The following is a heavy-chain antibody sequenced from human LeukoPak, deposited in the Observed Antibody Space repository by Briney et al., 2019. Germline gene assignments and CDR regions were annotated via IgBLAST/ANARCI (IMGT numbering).Heavy chain of an antibody. D-gene: IGHD6-13*01. CDR2: IYYSGST. Sequence: PSETLSLTCTVSGGSISSYYWSWIRQPPGKGLEWIGYIYYSGSTNYNPSLKSRVTISVDTSKNQFSLKLSSVTAADTAMYYCAGALAAAGSRGWFDPWGQGTLVTVSS. J-gene: IGHJ5*02. CDR3: AGALAAAGSRGWFDP. V-gene: IGHV4-59*08. CDR1: GGSISSYY.